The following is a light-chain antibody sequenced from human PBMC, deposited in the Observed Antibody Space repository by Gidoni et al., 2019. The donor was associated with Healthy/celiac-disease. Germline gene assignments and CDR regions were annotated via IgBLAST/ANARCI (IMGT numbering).Light chain of an antibody. CDR3: QQSYSTPQLT. CDR1: QSISSY. Sequence: DIQMTQSPSSLSASVGDRVTITCRASQSISSYLSWYQQKPGKAPNLLIYAATSLQSGVPSRFSGSGSGTDFTLTISSLRPEDFATYYCQQSYSTPQLTFXGXTKVEIK. CDR2: AAT. V-gene: IGKV1-39*01. J-gene: IGKJ4*01.